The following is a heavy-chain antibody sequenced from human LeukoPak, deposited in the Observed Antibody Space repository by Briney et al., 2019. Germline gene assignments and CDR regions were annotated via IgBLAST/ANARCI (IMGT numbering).Heavy chain of an antibody. CDR3: ARDKWDVWGSYPLGAFDI. CDR1: GGSISSGGYY. D-gene: IGHD3-16*02. V-gene: IGHV4-39*02. Sequence: SETLSLTCTVSGGSISSGGYYWSWIRQHPGKGLEWIGSIYYSGSTYYNPSLKSRVTISVDTSKNQFSLKLSSVTAADTAVYYCARDKWDVWGSYPLGAFDIWGQGTMVTVSS. J-gene: IGHJ3*02. CDR2: IYYSGST.